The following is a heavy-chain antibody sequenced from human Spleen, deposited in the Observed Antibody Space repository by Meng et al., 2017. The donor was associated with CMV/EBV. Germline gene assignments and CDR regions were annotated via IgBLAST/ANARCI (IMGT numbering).Heavy chain of an antibody. D-gene: IGHD1-26*01. CDR1: GFTFSSYW. Sequence: GESLKISCVASGFTFSSYWMNWVRQAPGKGLEWVANIREDGSEKYYVDSLKGRFSISRDNAKNSLYLQMNSLRAEDTAVYYCARQEGAILGLAYWGQGTLVTVSS. V-gene: IGHV3-7*01. CDR3: ARQEGAILGLAY. J-gene: IGHJ4*02. CDR2: IREDGSEK.